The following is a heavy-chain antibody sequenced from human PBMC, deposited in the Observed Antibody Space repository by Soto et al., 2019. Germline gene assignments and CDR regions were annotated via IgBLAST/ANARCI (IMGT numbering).Heavy chain of an antibody. CDR3: ASHHRSSSWAYDVDY. CDR1: GFSFNTYG. Sequence: EVQLVESGGGLVQPGGSLRLSCAASGFSFNTYGMHWVRQAPGMGLEWLSYITGSSSATYYADSVKGRFTISIDNSKDTLYLPMNSLRDEATAVYSCASHHRSSSWAYDVDYWGPGTLVTVSS. D-gene: IGHD6-13*01. V-gene: IGHV3-48*02. J-gene: IGHJ4*02. CDR2: ITGSSSAT.